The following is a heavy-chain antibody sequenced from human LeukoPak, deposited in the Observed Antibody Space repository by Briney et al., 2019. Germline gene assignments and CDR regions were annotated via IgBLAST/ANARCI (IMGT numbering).Heavy chain of an antibody. J-gene: IGHJ4*02. V-gene: IGHV3-30*18. CDR3: AKDREGATTDYFDY. D-gene: IGHD1-26*01. CDR2: ISYDGSNK. Sequence: GGSLRLSCAASGFTFSSYGMHWVRQAPGKGLEWVAVISYDGSNKYYADSMKGRFTISRDNSKNTLYLQMNSLRAEDTAVYYCAKDREGATTDYFDYWGQGALVTVSS. CDR1: GFTFSSYG.